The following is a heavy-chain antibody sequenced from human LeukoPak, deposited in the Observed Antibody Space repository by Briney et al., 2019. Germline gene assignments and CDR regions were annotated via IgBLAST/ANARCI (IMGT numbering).Heavy chain of an antibody. CDR2: IYYSGST. CDR3: ARLGSSSGYYYYMDV. J-gene: IGHJ6*03. V-gene: IGHV4-39*07. D-gene: IGHD6-6*01. Sequence: PSETLSLTCTVSGGSISSSSYYWGWIRQPPGKGLEWIGSIYYSGSTNYNPSLKSRVTISVDTSKNQFSLKLSSVTAADTAVYYCARLGSSSGYYYYMDVWGKGTTVTVSS. CDR1: GGSISSSSYY.